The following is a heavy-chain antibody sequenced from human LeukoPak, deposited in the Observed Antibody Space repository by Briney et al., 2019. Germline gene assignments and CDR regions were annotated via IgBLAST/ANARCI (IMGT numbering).Heavy chain of an antibody. J-gene: IGHJ3*02. Sequence: GASVKVSCKASGYTFTGYYMHWVRQAPGQGLEWMGRINPNSGGTNYAQKFQGRVTMTRDTSISTAYMELSRLRSDDTAVYYCARDNPITIFGVVNFAFDTWGQGTMVTVSS. CDR2: INPNSGGT. D-gene: IGHD3-3*01. V-gene: IGHV1-2*06. CDR1: GYTFTGYY. CDR3: ARDNPITIFGVVNFAFDT.